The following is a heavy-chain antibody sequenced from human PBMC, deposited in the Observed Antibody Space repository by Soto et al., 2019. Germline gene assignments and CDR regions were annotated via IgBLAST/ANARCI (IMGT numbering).Heavy chain of an antibody. V-gene: IGHV3-30*03. J-gene: IGHJ6*02. Sequence: QVQLVESGGGVVQPGRSLRLSCEASGFTFSSYGMHWVRQAPGKGLARVAVISYDGNNKYYADSVKGRFTISRDNSKKTMYLQMNSLRPEETAVYYCAREMIPMIMGGMSAMDVWGQGTTVTVSS. CDR1: GFTFSSYG. D-gene: IGHD3-22*01. CDR3: AREMIPMIMGGMSAMDV. CDR2: ISYDGNNK.